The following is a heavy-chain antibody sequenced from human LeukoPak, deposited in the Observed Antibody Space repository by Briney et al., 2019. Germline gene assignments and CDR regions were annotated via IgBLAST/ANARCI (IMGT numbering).Heavy chain of an antibody. Sequence: SETLSLTCTVSGGSISSSSYYWGWIRQPPGKGLEWIGSIYYSGSTYYNPSLKSRVTISVDTSKNQFSLKLGSVTAADTAVYYCARGNPFVDYWGQGTLVTVSS. CDR3: ARGNPFVDY. V-gene: IGHV4-39*07. CDR1: GGSISSSSYY. J-gene: IGHJ4*02. D-gene: IGHD3-3*01. CDR2: IYYSGST.